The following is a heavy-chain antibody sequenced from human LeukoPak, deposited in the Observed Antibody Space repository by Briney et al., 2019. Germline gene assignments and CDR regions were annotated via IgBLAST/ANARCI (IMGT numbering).Heavy chain of an antibody. V-gene: IGHV4-59*08. CDR1: GGSISNYY. J-gene: IGHJ4*02. CDR2: IYYSGST. Sequence: SETLSLTCAVSGGSISNYYWSWIRQPPGKGLEWIGYIYYSGSTNYNPSLKSRVTISVDTSKNQFSLKLSSVTAADTAVYYCARGWGYFDYWGQGTLVTVSS. CDR3: ARGWGYFDY. D-gene: IGHD7-27*01.